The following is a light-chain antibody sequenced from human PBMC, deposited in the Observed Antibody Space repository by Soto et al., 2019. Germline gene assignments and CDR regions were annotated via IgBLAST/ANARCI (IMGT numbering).Light chain of an antibody. CDR3: QQTYIDIS. CDR1: QTITTY. J-gene: IGKJ4*01. CDR2: GTS. Sequence: DVRRTQSPSALSASVGDTITITCRASQTITTYLNWFQQKPGESPRLLIYGTSTLHYGVPSRFSGSGSWTDFTLTISGLTPEDFATYHCQQTYIDISVGGGTRV. V-gene: IGKV1-39*01.